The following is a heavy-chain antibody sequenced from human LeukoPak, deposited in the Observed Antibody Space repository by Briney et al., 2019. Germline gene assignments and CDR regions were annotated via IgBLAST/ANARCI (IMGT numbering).Heavy chain of an antibody. D-gene: IGHD6-13*01. J-gene: IGHJ4*02. Sequence: PSETLSLTCTVSGGSISSGSYYWSWIRQPAGKGLAWIGRIYTSGSTNYNPSLKSRVTISVDTSKNQFSLKLSSVTAADTAVYYCARGSAEFDYWGQGTLVTVSS. V-gene: IGHV4-61*02. CDR3: ARGSAEFDY. CDR2: IYTSGST. CDR1: GGSISSGSYY.